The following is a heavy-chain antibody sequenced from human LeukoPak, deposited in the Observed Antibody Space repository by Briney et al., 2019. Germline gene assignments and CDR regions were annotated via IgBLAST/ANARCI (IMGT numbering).Heavy chain of an antibody. CDR3: ARDMGYSGSWPGYFDY. Sequence: GGSLRLSCVASGYTFSSYSMSWVRQAPGKGLEWVSYIDTSSSTIYYADSVKGRFTVSRDNAKNSLYLQMKSLRAEDTTVYYCARDMGYSGSWPGYFDYWGQGVLVTVSS. CDR2: IDTSSSTI. V-gene: IGHV3-48*04. CDR1: GYTFSSYS. J-gene: IGHJ4*02. D-gene: IGHD1-26*01.